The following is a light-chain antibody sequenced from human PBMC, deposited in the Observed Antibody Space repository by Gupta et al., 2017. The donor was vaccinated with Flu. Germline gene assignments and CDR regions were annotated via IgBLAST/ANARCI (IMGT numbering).Light chain of an antibody. CDR1: QSLNSN. Sequence: ATLSCRASQSLNSNLAWYQQKPGQAPRLLIYGASTRATGIPARFSGSGSGTEFTLTISSLQSEDFAVYYCQQYNDWPLTFGQGTKLEIK. J-gene: IGKJ2*01. CDR2: GAS. CDR3: QQYNDWPLT. V-gene: IGKV3-15*01.